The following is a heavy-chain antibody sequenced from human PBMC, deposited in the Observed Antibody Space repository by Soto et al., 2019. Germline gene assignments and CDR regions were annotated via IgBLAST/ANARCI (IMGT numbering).Heavy chain of an antibody. CDR2: ISGSGGST. Sequence: GGSLRLSCAASGFTFSSYAMSWVRQAPGKGLEWVSAISGSGGSTYYADSVKGRFTISRDNSKNTLYLQMNSLRAEDTAVYYCAKDLCSGGSCYSSYFYYYYYYGMDVWGQGTTVTVSS. CDR1: GFTFSSYA. V-gene: IGHV3-23*01. J-gene: IGHJ6*02. CDR3: AKDLCSGGSCYSSYFYYYYYYGMDV. D-gene: IGHD2-15*01.